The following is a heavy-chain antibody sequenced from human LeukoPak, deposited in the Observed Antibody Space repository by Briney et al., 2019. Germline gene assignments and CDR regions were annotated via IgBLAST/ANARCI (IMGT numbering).Heavy chain of an antibody. V-gene: IGHV3-30*18. CDR1: GFTFSSYG. CDR2: ISYDGSNK. Sequence: GGSLRLSCAASGFTFSSYGMHWVRQAPGKGLEWVAVISYDGSNKYYADSVKGRFTISRDNSKNTLYLQMNSLRAEDTAVYYCAKEVDYWGQGTLVTVSS. CDR3: AKEVDY. J-gene: IGHJ4*02.